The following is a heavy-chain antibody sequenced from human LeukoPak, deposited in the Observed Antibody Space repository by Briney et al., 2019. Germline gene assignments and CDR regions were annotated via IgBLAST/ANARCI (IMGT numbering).Heavy chain of an antibody. D-gene: IGHD2-21*02. J-gene: IGHJ4*02. CDR2: IYPGDSDT. CDR1: GYSSTSYW. Sequence: GESLKISCKGSGYSSTSYWIGWVRQMPGKGLEWMGIIYPGDSDTRYSPSFQGQVTISADKSISTAYLQWSSLKASDTAMYYCARSAYCGGDCYSTFDYWGQGTLVTVSS. CDR3: ARSAYCGGDCYSTFDY. V-gene: IGHV5-51*01.